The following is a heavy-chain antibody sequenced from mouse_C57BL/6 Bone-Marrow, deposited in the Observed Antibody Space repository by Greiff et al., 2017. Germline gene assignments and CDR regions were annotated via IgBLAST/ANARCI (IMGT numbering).Heavy chain of an antibody. CDR3: ARWGAVTGTY. CDR1: GYTFTSYW. J-gene: IGHJ2*01. CDR2: IDPSDSYT. D-gene: IGHD4-1*01. V-gene: IGHV1-50*01. Sequence: VKLQQPGAELVKPGASVKLSCKASGYTFTSYWMQWVKQRPGQGLEWIGEIDPSDSYTNYNQKFKGKATLTVDTSSSTAYMQLSSLTSEDSAVYYCARWGAVTGTYWGQGTTLTVSS.